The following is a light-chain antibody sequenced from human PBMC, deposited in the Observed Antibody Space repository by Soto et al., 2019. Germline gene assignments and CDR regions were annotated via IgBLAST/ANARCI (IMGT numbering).Light chain of an antibody. J-gene: IGLJ1*01. CDR3: CLYIGATTYV. V-gene: IGLV2-23*01. CDR2: EGH. Sequence: QSVLAQPASVSGSPGQSITISCTGTSXFVGSFSLVSWYQQHPGKAPKVMISEGHRRPSGVPDRFSGSTSGKSASLTISGLPADHEADYSCCLYIGATTYVFGTRTKV. CDR1: SXFVGSFSL.